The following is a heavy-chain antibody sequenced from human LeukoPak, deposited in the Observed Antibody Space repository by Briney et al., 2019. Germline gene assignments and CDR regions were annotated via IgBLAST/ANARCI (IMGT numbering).Heavy chain of an antibody. V-gene: IGHV4-4*07. Sequence: PSETLSLTCTVSGGSISIYYWNWIRQPAGKGLEWIGRIYTSGSTNYNPSLKSRVTMSVDTSKNQFALKLSAVTAADTAVYYCARLKFYDSTGYSPGHYMDVWGKGTTVTVSS. J-gene: IGHJ6*03. CDR1: GGSISIYY. CDR2: IYTSGST. CDR3: ARLKFYDSTGYSPGHYMDV. D-gene: IGHD3-22*01.